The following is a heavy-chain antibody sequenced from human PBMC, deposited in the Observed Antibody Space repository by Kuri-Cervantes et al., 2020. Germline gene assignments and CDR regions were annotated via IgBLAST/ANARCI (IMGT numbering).Heavy chain of an antibody. J-gene: IGHJ4*02. CDR2: INPSGGST. V-gene: IGHV1-46*01. D-gene: IGHD5-18*01. CDR1: GYTFTGYY. Sequence: ASVKVSCKASGYTFTGYYMHWVRQAPGQGLEWMGIINPSGGSTSYAQKFQGRVTLTRDTSTSTVYMGLSSLRSEDTAVYYCARARIQLRASDYWGQGTLVTVSS. CDR3: ARARIQLRASDY.